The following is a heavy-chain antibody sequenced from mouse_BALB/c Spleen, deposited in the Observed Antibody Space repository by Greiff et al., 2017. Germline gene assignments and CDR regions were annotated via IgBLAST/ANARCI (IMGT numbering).Heavy chain of an antibody. CDR1: GFSLPSYG. CDR2: IWAGGST. D-gene: IGHD1-1*01. V-gene: IGHV2-9*02. Sequence: VHLVESGPGLVAPSQSLSITCTVSGFSLPSYGVHWVRQPPGKGLEWLGVIWAGGSTNYNSALMSRLSISKDNSKSQVFLKMNSLQTDDTAMYYCASIYYGSRSYAMDYWGQGTSVTVSS. J-gene: IGHJ4*01. CDR3: ASIYYGSRSYAMDY.